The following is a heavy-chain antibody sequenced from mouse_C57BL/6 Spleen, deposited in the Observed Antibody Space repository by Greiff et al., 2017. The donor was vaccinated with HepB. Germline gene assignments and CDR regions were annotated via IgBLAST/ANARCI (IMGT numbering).Heavy chain of an antibody. CDR2: IDPNSGGT. J-gene: IGHJ2*01. CDR1: GYTFTSYW. V-gene: IGHV1-72*01. Sequence: QQSCKASGYTFTSYWMHWVKQRPGRGLEWIGRIDPNSGGTKYNEKFKSKATLTVDKPSSTAYMQLSSLTSEDSAVYYCARWGITTVVATGFDYWGQGTTLTVSS. CDR3: ARWGITTVVATGFDY. D-gene: IGHD1-1*01.